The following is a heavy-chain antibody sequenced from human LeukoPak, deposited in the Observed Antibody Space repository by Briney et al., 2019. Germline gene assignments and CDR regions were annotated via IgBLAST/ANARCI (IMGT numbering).Heavy chain of an antibody. CDR3: ARGVSSGFDY. CDR2: MGPYSGDT. J-gene: IGHJ4*02. V-gene: IGHV1-2*02. Sequence: APVKVSCKASGYTFTYYNIHWVRQAPGQGLEWMGWMGPYSGDTNYAPKFQGRVTMTRDTSISTAYMEVSSLGFDDAAVYFCARGVSSGFDYWGQGALITVSS. CDR1: GYTFTYYN.